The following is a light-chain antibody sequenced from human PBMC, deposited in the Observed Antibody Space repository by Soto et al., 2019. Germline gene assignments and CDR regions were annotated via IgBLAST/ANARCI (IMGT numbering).Light chain of an antibody. CDR2: EVT. CDR3: SSYAGNNNLV. J-gene: IGLJ2*01. CDR1: SSDVGGYNY. V-gene: IGLV2-8*01. Sequence: QSVLTQPPSASGSPGQSVTISCTGTSSDVGGYNYVSWYQQYPGKAPKLMIYEVTKRPSGVPDRFSGSKSGNTASLTVSGLQAEDEADYDCSSYAGNNNLVFGGGTKLTVL.